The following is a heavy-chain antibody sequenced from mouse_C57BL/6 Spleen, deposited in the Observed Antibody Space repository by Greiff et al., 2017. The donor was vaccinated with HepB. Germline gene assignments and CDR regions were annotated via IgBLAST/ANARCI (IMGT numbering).Heavy chain of an antibody. D-gene: IGHD1-1*01. CDR1: GFTFSSYA. J-gene: IGHJ2*01. V-gene: IGHV5-4*01. CDR3: ARDRAYGSSYFDY. Sequence: DVMLVESGGGLVKPGGSLKLSCAASGFTFSSYAMSWVRQTPEKRLEWVATISDGGSYTYYPDNVKGRFTISRDNAKNNLYLQMSHLMSEDTAMYYCARDRAYGSSYFDYWGQGTTLTVSS. CDR2: ISDGGSYT.